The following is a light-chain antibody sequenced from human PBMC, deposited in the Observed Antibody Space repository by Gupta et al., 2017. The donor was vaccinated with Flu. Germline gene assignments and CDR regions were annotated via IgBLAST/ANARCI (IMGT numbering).Light chain of an antibody. CDR1: QSISSW. V-gene: IGKV1-5*03. Sequence: PFTLSASVGDRVTITCRASQSISSWLAWYQQKPGKAPKLLIYKASSLESGVPSRFSGSGSGTEFTLTISSLQPDDFATYYCQQDNSYSGTFGQGTKVEIK. CDR3: QQDNSYSGT. CDR2: KAS. J-gene: IGKJ1*01.